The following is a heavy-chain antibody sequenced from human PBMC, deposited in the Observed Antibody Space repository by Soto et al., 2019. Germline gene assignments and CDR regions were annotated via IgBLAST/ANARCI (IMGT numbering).Heavy chain of an antibody. CDR3: ARDSLVAAAGHPWNWFDP. J-gene: IGHJ5*02. CDR1: GGTFNNHV. V-gene: IGHV1-69*06. CDR2: IITTFGTA. Sequence: SSVKVSCKASGGTFNNHVINWVRQAPRHGLEWMGGIITTFGTANYAQKFRGRVTITAEKSTSTAYMELSSLRSEDTAVHSCARDSLVAAAGHPWNWFDPWGQGTLVTVSS. D-gene: IGHD6-13*01.